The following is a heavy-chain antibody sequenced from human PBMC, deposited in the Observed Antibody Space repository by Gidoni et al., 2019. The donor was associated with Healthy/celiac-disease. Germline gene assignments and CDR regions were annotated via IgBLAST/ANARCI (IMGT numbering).Heavy chain of an antibody. CDR2: ISSSSSYI. J-gene: IGHJ3*02. Sequence: EVQLVESGGGLVKPGGSLRLSCAASGFTFSSYSMHWVRQAPGKGLEWVSSISSSSSYIYYADSVKGRFTISRDNAKNSLYLQMNSLRAEDTAVYYCASLNTDSSGYYYAFDIWGQGTMVTVSS. D-gene: IGHD3-22*01. CDR3: ASLNTDSSGYYYAFDI. V-gene: IGHV3-21*01. CDR1: GFTFSSYS.